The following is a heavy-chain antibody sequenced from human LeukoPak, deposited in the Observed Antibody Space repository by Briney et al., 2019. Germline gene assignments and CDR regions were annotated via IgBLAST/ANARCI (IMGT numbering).Heavy chain of an antibody. CDR1: GFTFSTYA. CDR3: ARRAGGYSHPYDY. V-gene: IGHV3-23*01. CDR2: ISGSGGGT. J-gene: IGHJ4*02. Sequence: GGSLRLSCAASGFTFSTYAMSWVRQAPGKGLEWVSTISGSGGGTYFADSVKGRFTISRDNSKNTLYLQMNSLRAEDTAVYYCARRAGGYSHPYDYWGQGILVTVSS. D-gene: IGHD4-23*01.